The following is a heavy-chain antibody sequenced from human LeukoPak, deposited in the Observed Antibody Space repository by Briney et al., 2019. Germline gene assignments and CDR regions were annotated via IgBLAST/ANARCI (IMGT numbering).Heavy chain of an antibody. CDR1: GYTFTSYA. CDR3: ARDQGGWFGELNYYYYMDV. D-gene: IGHD3-10*01. CDR2: INTNTGNP. V-gene: IGHV7-4-1*02. J-gene: IGHJ6*03. Sequence: ASVKVSCKASGYTFTSYAMNWVRQAPGQGLEWMGWINTNTGNPTYAQGFTGRFVFSLDTSVSTAYLQISSLKAEDTAVYYCARDQGGWFGELNYYYYMDVRGKGTTVTVSS.